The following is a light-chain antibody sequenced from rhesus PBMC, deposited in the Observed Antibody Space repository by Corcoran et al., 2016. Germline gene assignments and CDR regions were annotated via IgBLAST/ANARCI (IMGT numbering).Light chain of an antibody. CDR3: VQARAFPWT. V-gene: IGKV2-72*02. J-gene: IGKJ1*01. Sequence: DIVMTQTPLSLPITPGEPASISCRSSQSLLHSNGTTYLHWYLQKPGHSPRLLIYGRSNRASGLPDRFSGSGSGTDFTLKISKVEAEDVGVYYCVQARAFPWTFGQGTKVEIK. CDR1: QSLLHSNGTTY. CDR2: GRS.